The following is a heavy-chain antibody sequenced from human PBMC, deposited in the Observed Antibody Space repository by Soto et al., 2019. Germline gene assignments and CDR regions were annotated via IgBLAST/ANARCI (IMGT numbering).Heavy chain of an antibody. CDR2: IYYSGST. J-gene: IGHJ3*02. CDR3: ARGIPAAMYAFDI. CDR1: GGSISSGGYY. D-gene: IGHD2-2*01. V-gene: IGHV4-31*03. Sequence: QVQLQESGPGLVKPSQTLSLTCTVSGGSISSGGYYWSWIRQHPGKGLEWIGYIYYSGSTYYNPYLKSRVTISVDTSKNQFSLKLSSVTAADTAVYYCARGIPAAMYAFDIWGQGTMVTVSS.